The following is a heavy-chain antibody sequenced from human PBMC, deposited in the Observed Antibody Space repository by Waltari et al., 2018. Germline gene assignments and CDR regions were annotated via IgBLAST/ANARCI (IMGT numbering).Heavy chain of an antibody. Sequence: QVQLQESGPGLVKPSETLSLTCTVSGGSISSYYWSWIRQPPGKGLEWIGYIYYRGSTNYNPSLKSRVTISVDTSKNQFSLKLSSVTAADTAVYYCARDDGGKVDYWGQGTLVTVSS. CDR3: ARDDGGKVDY. CDR1: GGSISSYY. D-gene: IGHD2-15*01. V-gene: IGHV4-59*01. J-gene: IGHJ4*02. CDR2: IYYRGST.